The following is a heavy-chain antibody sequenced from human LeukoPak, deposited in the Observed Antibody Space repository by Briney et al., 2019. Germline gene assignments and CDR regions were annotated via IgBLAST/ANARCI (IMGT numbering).Heavy chain of an antibody. V-gene: IGHV3-30*04. CDR1: GFTFNTYA. CDR3: ARDRDY. CDR2: ISYDGDNK. Sequence: GRSLRLSCAASGFTFNTYAMHWVRQAPGKGLEWVAVISYDGDNKYYTDSLKGRFTISRDNSKNKLYLQMNSLRTEDTAVYYCARDRDYWGQGTLVTVSS. J-gene: IGHJ4*02.